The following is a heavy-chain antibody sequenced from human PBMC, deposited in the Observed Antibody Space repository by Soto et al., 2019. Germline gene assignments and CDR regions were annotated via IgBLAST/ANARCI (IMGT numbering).Heavy chain of an antibody. D-gene: IGHD3-10*01. J-gene: IGHJ6*02. CDR2: IKSKTDGGTT. CDR1: GFTFSNAW. CDR3: TTDRFDMVRGVIITMDV. Sequence: EVQLVESGGGLVKPGGSLRLSCAASGFTFSNAWMNWVRQAPGKGLEWVGRIKSKTDGGTTDYAAPVKGRFTISRDDSKNTLYLQMNSLKTEDTAVYYCTTDRFDMVRGVIITMDVWGQGTTVTVSS. V-gene: IGHV3-15*07.